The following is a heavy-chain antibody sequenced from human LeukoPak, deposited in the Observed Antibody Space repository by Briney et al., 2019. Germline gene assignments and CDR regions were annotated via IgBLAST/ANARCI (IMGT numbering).Heavy chain of an antibody. V-gene: IGHV3-13*01. J-gene: IGHJ1*01. CDR3: ASSYAGYSSSKRAAEYFQH. D-gene: IGHD6-13*01. Sequence: GGSLRLSCAASGFTFSRYDMHWVRQATGKGLKWVSAIGTAGDTYYPGSVKGRFTISRENAKNSLYLQMNSLRAGDTAVYYCASSYAGYSSSKRAAEYFQHWGQGTLVTVSS. CDR2: IGTAGDT. CDR1: GFTFSRYD.